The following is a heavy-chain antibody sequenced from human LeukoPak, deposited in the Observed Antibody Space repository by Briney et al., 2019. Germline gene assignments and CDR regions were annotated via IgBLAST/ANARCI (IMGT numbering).Heavy chain of an antibody. CDR1: GFTFSSYE. D-gene: IGHD5-12*01. V-gene: IGHV3-48*03. Sequence: PGGSLRLSCAASGFTFSSYEMNWVRQTPGKGLEWVSYISCSGSTIYYADSVKGRFTISRDNAKNSLYLQMNSLRAEDTAVYYCARDPLSGYDVSYMDVWGKGTTVTISS. CDR3: ARDPLSGYDVSYMDV. J-gene: IGHJ6*03. CDR2: ISCSGSTI.